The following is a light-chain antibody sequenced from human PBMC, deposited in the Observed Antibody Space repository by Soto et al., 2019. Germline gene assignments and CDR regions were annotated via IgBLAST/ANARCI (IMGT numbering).Light chain of an antibody. CDR2: KAS. CDR3: QQYNSYPWT. Sequence: DIQMTQSPSTLSASVGDRVTITCRASQSISSWLAWYQQKPGKAPKLLIYKASSLESGVPSRFSGSGSETEFTLTISSLQPDDFATYYCQQYNSYPWTFDQGTKVEIK. CDR1: QSISSW. J-gene: IGKJ1*01. V-gene: IGKV1-5*03.